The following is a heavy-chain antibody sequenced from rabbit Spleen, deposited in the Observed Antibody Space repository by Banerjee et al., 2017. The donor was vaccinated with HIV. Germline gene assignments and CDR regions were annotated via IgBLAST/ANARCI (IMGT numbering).Heavy chain of an antibody. J-gene: IGHJ4*01. CDR1: GFSFSSSYS. D-gene: IGHD6-1*01. CDR3: ARDSGTNAYIDVYFNL. CDR2: IYAGNSGST. Sequence: QEQLEESGGDLVKPEGSLTLTCTASGFSFSSSYSMSWVRQAPGRGLEWIACIYAGNSGSTYYASWAKGRFTIFRTSSATVTLQMTSLTAADTATYFCARDSGTNAYIDVYFNLWGPGTL. V-gene: IGHV1S45*01.